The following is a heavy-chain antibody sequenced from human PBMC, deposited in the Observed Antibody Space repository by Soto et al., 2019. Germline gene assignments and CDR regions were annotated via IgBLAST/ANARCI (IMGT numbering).Heavy chain of an antibody. Sequence: GGSLRLSCAASGFTFSSYAMRWVRQAPGKGLEWVSAISGSGGSTYYADSVKGRFTISRDNSKNTLYLQMNSLRAEDTAVYYCARAGTGYSYIYFDYWGQGTLVTVSS. D-gene: IGHD5-18*01. J-gene: IGHJ4*02. CDR3: ARAGTGYSYIYFDY. V-gene: IGHV3-23*01. CDR2: ISGSGGST. CDR1: GFTFSSYA.